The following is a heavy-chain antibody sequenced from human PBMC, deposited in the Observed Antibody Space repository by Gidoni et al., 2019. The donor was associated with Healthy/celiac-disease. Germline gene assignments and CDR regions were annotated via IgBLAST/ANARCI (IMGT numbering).Heavy chain of an antibody. CDR3: AKDYSSGWYYFDY. CDR2: ISWNSGSI. D-gene: IGHD6-19*01. Sequence: EVQLVESGGGLVQPGRSLRLSCAASGFTFDDYAMHWVRQAPGKGLEWVSGISWNSGSIGYADSVKGRFTISRDNAKNSLYLQMNSLRAEDTALYYCAKDYSSGWYYFDYWGQGTLDTVSS. CDR1: GFTFDDYA. V-gene: IGHV3-9*01. J-gene: IGHJ4*02.